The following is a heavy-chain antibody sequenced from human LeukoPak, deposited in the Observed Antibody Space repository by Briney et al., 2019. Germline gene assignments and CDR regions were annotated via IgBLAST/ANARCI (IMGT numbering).Heavy chain of an antibody. J-gene: IGHJ6*03. CDR1: GGSISSSDFY. CDR3: ARVGYCSSTMCYGTFYYYMDV. Sequence: SETLSLTCTVSGGSISSSDFYWGWIRQSPEKGLEWIGNIYFSGVTYFSPSLKSRVTLSLDTSKNQFSLKLRSVTAADTAVYYCARVGYCSSTMCYGTFYYYMDVWGKGTTVTVSS. V-gene: IGHV4-39*01. D-gene: IGHD2-2*01. CDR2: IYFSGVT.